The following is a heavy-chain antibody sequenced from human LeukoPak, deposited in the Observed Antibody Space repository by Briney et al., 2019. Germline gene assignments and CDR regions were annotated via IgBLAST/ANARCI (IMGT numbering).Heavy chain of an antibody. Sequence: GGSLRLSCAASGFTFSSYWMSWVRQAPGKGLEWVANIKQDGSEKYYVDSVKGRFTISRDNAKNSLYLQMNSLTSDDTAVFYCARDGEGLRKENDDFWGQGTLVIVSS. V-gene: IGHV3-7*03. CDR1: GFTFSSYW. D-gene: IGHD4-17*01. CDR2: IKQDGSEK. J-gene: IGHJ4*02. CDR3: ARDGEGLRKENDDF.